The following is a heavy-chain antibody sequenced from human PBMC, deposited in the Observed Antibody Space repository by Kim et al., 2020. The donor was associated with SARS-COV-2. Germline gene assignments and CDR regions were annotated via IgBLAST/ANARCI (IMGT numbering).Heavy chain of an antibody. D-gene: IGHD1-26*01. CDR1: GFTFSSYA. V-gene: IGHV3-30-3*01. CDR2: ISYDGSNK. CDR3: ATPRSGSYYGAFDI. Sequence: GGSLRLSCAASGFTFSSYAMHWVRQAPGKGLEWVAVISYDGSNKYYADSVKGRFTISRDNSKNTLYLQMNSLRAEDTAVYYCATPRSGSYYGAFDIWGQGTMDTVSS. J-gene: IGHJ3*02.